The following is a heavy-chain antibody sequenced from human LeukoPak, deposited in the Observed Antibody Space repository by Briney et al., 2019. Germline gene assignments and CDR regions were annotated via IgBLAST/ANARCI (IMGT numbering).Heavy chain of an antibody. CDR3: ARDLFHYYGSGSYSY. V-gene: IGHV1-8*01. D-gene: IGHD3-10*01. Sequence: ASVKVSCKASGYTFTSYDINWVRQATGQGLEWMGWMNPNSGDTGYAQKFQGRVTMTRNTSMSTAYMELSSLRSEDTAVYYCARDLFHYYGSGSYSYWGQGTLVTVSS. CDR1: GYTFTSYD. J-gene: IGHJ4*02. CDR2: MNPNSGDT.